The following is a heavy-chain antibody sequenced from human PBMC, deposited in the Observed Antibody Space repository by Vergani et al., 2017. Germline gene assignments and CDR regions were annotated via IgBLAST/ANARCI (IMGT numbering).Heavy chain of an antibody. CDR3: ARDIAAAGTNYFDY. D-gene: IGHD6-13*01. Sequence: QVQLVQSGAEVKKPGASVKVSCKASGYTFTSYGISWVRQAPGQGLEWMGRISADNGNTNYAQKLQGRVTMTTDTSTSTAYRELRSLRSDDTALYYCARDIAAAGTNYFDYWGEGTLVTVSS. V-gene: IGHV1-18*01. CDR1: GYTFTSYG. CDR2: ISADNGNT. J-gene: IGHJ4*02.